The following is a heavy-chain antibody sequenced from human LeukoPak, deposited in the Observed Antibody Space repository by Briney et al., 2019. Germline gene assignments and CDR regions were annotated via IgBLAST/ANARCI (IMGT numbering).Heavy chain of an antibody. J-gene: IGHJ4*02. CDR2: ISYDGSNK. V-gene: IGHV3-30*18. D-gene: IGHD1-26*01. CDR1: GFTFSSYG. Sequence: GGSLRLSCAASGFTFSSYGMHWVRQAPGKGLEWVAVISYDGSNKYYADSVRGRFTISRDNSKNTLYVQMNSLRDEDTALYYCAKDQRWESPHYLDSWGQGTLVTVSS. CDR3: AKDQRWESPHYLDS.